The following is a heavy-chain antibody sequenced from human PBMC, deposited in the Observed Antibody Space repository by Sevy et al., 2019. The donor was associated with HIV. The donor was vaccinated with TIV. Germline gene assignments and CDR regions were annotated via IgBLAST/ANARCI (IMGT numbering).Heavy chain of an antibody. V-gene: IGHV4-59*01. CDR1: GVSITRSY. Sequence: SETLSLTCNVSGVSITRSYWNWIRQTPGKGLEWIAFVCYTGKTNYNPSLKSRVTVSLDTSKSQFSLKLSSVIAADTAVYYCARGGVGRQFDYYYYMDVWGKGTTVTVSS. D-gene: IGHD2-8*02. J-gene: IGHJ6*03. CDR2: VCYTGKT. CDR3: ARGGVGRQFDYYYYMDV.